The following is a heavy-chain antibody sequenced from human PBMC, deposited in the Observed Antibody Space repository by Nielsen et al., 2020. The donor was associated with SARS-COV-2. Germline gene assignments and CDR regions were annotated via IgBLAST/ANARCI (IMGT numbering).Heavy chain of an antibody. V-gene: IGHV4-31*02. D-gene: IGHD3-3*01. CDR2: IYYRGST. CDR3: ARDEGTWADGYYIGGGVVDY. J-gene: IGHJ4*02. Sequence: WIRQPPGKGLEWIGYIYYRGSTYYNPSLKSRVTISVDTSKNQFSLKLSSVTAADTAVYYCARDEGTWADGYYIGGGVVDYWGQGTLVTVSS.